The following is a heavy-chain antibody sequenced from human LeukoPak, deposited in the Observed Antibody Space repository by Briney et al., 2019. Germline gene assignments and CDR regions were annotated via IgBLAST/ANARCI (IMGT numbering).Heavy chain of an antibody. CDR1: GGSISGHY. D-gene: IGHD6-13*01. V-gene: IGHV4-59*11. Sequence: SETLSLTCTVSGGSISGHYCSWNLRSPAGGLEWIGYISFSGSANYTPSLQRRVTISLAMSKNHLSLRLSSVTAADTAVYYCARDLRAAPTRAFDPWGQGTLVTVSA. CDR2: ISFSGSA. J-gene: IGHJ5*02. CDR3: ARDLRAAPTRAFDP.